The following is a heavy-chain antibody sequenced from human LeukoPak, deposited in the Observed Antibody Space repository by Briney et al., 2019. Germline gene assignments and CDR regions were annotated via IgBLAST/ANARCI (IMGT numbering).Heavy chain of an antibody. J-gene: IGHJ2*01. D-gene: IGHD5-18*01. CDR3: ARVYGYLDPWYFDL. CDR2: IYTSGST. CDR1: GGSFSSYY. V-gene: IGHV4-4*07. Sequence: SETLSLTCTVSGGSFSSYYWSWIRQTAGKGLEWIGRIYTSGSTNYNPSLKSRVTMSVDTSKNQFSLKLSSVTAADTAVYYCARVYGYLDPWYFDLWGRGTLVTVSS.